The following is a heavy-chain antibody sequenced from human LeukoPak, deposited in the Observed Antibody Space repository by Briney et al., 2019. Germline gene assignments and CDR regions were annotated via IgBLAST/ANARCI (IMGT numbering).Heavy chain of an antibody. Sequence: SETLSLTCNVSGDSISSGDYYWNWIRQQPGKGLEWIGYIHYSGRTYYNPSLRLRLTISVDTSNNLFSLRLTSVTAADTAVYYCARGAYRSAWADSWGQGTLVTVSS. CDR1: GDSISSGDYY. D-gene: IGHD6-19*01. V-gene: IGHV4-31*03. CDR3: ARGAYRSAWADS. CDR2: IHYSGRT. J-gene: IGHJ4*02.